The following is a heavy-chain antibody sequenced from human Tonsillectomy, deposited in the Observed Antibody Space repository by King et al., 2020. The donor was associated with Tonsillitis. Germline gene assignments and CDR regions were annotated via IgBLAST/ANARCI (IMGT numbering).Heavy chain of an antibody. V-gene: IGHV2-5*01. CDR1: GFSLSTCEMG. Sequence: TLQESGPTLVKPPQTLTLTCTVSGFSLSTCEMGVGWMRQPPGQALEWLALIYWNDDNRYSPSLNSRLTITKDTSKNQVVLTMTNMDPVDTAIYYFAHSVYWSSGSCYSVDFVDYWGQGTLVTVSS. J-gene: IGHJ4*02. CDR3: AHSVYWSSGSCYSVDFVDY. CDR2: IYWNDDN. D-gene: IGHD2-15*01.